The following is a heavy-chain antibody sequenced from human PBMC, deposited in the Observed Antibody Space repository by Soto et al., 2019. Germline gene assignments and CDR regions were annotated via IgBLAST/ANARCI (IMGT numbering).Heavy chain of an antibody. D-gene: IGHD5-12*01. V-gene: IGHV1-69*04. CDR1: GGTFSSYT. J-gene: IGHJ4*02. CDR3: ARECPDSGYDCFDY. Sequence: ASVKVSCKASGGTFSSYTISWVRQAPGQGLEWMGRIIPILGIANYAQKFQGRVTITADKSTSTAYMELSSLRSEDTAVYYCARECPDSGYDCFDYWGQGTLVTVSS. CDR2: IIPILGIA.